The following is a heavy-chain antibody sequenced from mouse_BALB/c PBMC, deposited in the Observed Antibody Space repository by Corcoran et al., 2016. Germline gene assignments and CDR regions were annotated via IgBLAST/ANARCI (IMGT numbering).Heavy chain of an antibody. V-gene: IGHV1-19*01. J-gene: IGHJ3*01. CDR2: VNPYNGGT. Sequence: EVQLQQSGPELVKPGASVKMSCKASGYTFTDYYMDGVKQSHGESFEWIGRVNPYNGGTSYNQKFKGKATLTVDKSSSTAYMELNILTSEDSAVYYCARFAYWGQGTLVTVSA. CDR1: GYTFTDYY. CDR3: ARFAY.